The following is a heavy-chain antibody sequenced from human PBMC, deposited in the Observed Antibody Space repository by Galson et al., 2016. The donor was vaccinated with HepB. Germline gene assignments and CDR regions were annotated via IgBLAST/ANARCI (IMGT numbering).Heavy chain of an antibody. CDR2: IYESGGS. D-gene: IGHD5-12*01. Sequence: SETLSLTCTVSGGSISSSDYSWAWIRQPPGQGLEWIGYIYESGGSYYNPSLTSRVTISVDTSKNQFSLKLRSVTAADTAVYFCARLPYLETTGYPNWIDPWGQGALVTVSS. J-gene: IGHJ5*02. CDR3: ARLPYLETTGYPNWIDP. CDR1: GGSISSSDYS. V-gene: IGHV4-39*01.